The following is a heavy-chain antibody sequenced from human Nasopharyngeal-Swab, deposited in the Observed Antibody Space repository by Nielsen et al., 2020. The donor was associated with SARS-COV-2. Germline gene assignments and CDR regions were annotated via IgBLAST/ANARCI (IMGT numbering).Heavy chain of an antibody. CDR3: ARAIYCSSTSCFGFDY. CDR1: GFTFSSYW. V-gene: IGHV3-7*01. Sequence: GESLKISCAASGFTFSSYWMSWVRQAPGKGLEWVANIKQDGSEKYYVDSVKGRFTISRDNSRNTLYLQMNSLRAEDTAVYYCARAIYCSSTSCFGFDYWGQGTLVTVSS. CDR2: IKQDGSEK. D-gene: IGHD2-2*01. J-gene: IGHJ4*02.